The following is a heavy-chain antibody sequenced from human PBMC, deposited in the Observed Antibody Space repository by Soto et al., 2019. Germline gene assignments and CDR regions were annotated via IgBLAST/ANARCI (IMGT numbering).Heavy chain of an antibody. D-gene: IGHD4-17*01. Sequence: EVQLVESGGGLVQPGRSLRLSCAASGFTFDDYAMHWVRQAPGKGLEWVSGISWNSGSIGYADSVKGRFTISRDNAKNSLYLQMNRLRAEDTALYYCAKGSYGDYPSNYFDYWGQGTLVTVSS. CDR3: AKGSYGDYPSNYFDY. CDR2: ISWNSGSI. J-gene: IGHJ4*02. CDR1: GFTFDDYA. V-gene: IGHV3-9*01.